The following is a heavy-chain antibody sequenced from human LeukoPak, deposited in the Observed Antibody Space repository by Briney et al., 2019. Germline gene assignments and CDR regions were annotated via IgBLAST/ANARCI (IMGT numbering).Heavy chain of an antibody. Sequence: GGSLRLSCAASGFTFSSYSMNWVRQAPGKGLEWVSYISSSSTTIHYADSVEGRFTISRDNAKNSLYLQMSSLRAEDTAVYYCARGETGTILANWGQGALVTVSS. CDR2: ISSSSTTI. J-gene: IGHJ4*02. CDR3: ARGETGTILAN. D-gene: IGHD3-3*01. V-gene: IGHV3-48*04. CDR1: GFTFSSYS.